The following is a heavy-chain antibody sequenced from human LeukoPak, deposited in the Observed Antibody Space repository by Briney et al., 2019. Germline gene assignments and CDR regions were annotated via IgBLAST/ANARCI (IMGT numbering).Heavy chain of an antibody. CDR3: AKGIYSSGWSYFDY. CDR1: GFTSSNSA. Sequence: GGSLRLSCAASGFTSSNSAMSWVREAPGKGLEWVSTLSGSGITTYYADSVKGRFTISRDNSKNTLYLQMNSLRAEDTAVYYCAKGIYSSGWSYFDYWGHGTLVTVSS. J-gene: IGHJ4*01. V-gene: IGHV3-23*01. D-gene: IGHD6-19*01. CDR2: LSGSGITT.